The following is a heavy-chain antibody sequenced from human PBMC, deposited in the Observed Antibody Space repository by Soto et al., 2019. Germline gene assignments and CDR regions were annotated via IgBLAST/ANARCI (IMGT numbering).Heavy chain of an antibody. D-gene: IGHD2-15*01. V-gene: IGHV3-73*02. CDR2: IRSKANNYAT. CDR3: WSPEFCSGASCLGY. Sequence: EVQLVESGGGMVQPGGSLKLSCAASGFTFSGSVMHWVRQASGKGLEWVGRIRSKANNYATAYAASVKGRFTISREDSKNMVFLQMTGLKLEDTAVYYCWSPEFCSGASCLGYGGQGTLVTVSS. J-gene: IGHJ4*02. CDR1: GFTFSGSV.